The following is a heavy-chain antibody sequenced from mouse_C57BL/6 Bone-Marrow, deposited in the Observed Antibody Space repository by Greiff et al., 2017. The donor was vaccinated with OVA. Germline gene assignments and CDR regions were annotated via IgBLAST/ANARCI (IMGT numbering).Heavy chain of an antibody. J-gene: IGHJ3*01. CDR1: GYTIKDDY. D-gene: IGHD1-1*01. V-gene: IGHV14-4*01. CDR3: TTGYYGSIFAY. CDR2: IDPENGGT. Sequence: DVQLQESGAELVRPGASVKLSCTASGYTIKDDYMHWVKQRPEQGLEWIGWIDPENGGTEYDSKFQGKATITADTSSNTAYMQLSSLTSEDTAVYYCTTGYYGSIFAYWGQGPLVTVSA.